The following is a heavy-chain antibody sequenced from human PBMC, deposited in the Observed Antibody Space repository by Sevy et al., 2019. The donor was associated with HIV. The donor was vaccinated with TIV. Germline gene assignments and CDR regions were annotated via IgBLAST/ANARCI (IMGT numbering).Heavy chain of an antibody. CDR1: GFTFSDYF. Sequence: GGSLRLSCAASGFTFSDYFMGWVRQAPGKGLEWVANVDQDGSQKNYVASVKGRFTVSRDNAKNSLYLQMNRLRVDDTAVYYCARELWQGDYWGQGTLVTVSS. J-gene: IGHJ4*02. V-gene: IGHV3-7*01. CDR2: VDQDGSQK. D-gene: IGHD2-21*01. CDR3: ARELWQGDY.